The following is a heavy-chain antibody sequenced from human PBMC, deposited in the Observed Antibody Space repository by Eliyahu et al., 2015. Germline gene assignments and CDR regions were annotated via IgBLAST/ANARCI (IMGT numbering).Heavy chain of an antibody. D-gene: IGHD3-10*01. CDR3: TMVRGKANAFDI. V-gene: IGHV4-30-4*01. CDR1: GGSIGSGDYY. CDR2: IYYSGST. Sequence: QVQLQESGPGLVKPSQTLSLTCTVSGGSIGSGDYYWSWIRQPPGKGLEWIGYIYYSGSTYYNPSLKSRVTISVDTSKNQFSLKLSSVTAADTAVYYCTMVRGKANAFDIWGQGTMVTVSS. J-gene: IGHJ3*02.